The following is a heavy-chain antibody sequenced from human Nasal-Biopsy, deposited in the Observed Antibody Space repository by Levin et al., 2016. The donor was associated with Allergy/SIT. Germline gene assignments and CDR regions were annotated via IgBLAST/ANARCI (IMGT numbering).Heavy chain of an antibody. V-gene: IGHV3-30*18. CDR2: ISHHGNNK. D-gene: IGHD3-3*01. CDR3: AKEYTFWSGSYIGYFYGMDV. CDR1: GFIFSNFG. J-gene: IGHJ6*02. Sequence: GESLKISCAASGFIFSNFGIHWVRQTPGQGLEWVAFISHHGNNKNYAESVEGRFTISRDNSRNTLYLQMTRLRVEDTAIYYCAKEYTFWSGSYIGYFYGMDVWGQGTTVTVSS.